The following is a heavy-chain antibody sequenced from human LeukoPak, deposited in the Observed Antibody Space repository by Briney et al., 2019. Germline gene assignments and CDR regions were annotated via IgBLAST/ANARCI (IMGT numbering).Heavy chain of an antibody. CDR2: IIPIFGTA. J-gene: IGHJ4*02. Sequence: SVKVSCKASGGTFSSYAISWVRQAPGQGLEWMGEIIPIFGTANYAQKFQGRVTITADESTSTAYMELSRLRSDDTAVYYCARGMVTHSPPMYNDYWGQGTLVTVSS. D-gene: IGHD2-21*02. CDR1: GGTFSSYA. V-gene: IGHV1-69*01. CDR3: ARGMVTHSPPMYNDY.